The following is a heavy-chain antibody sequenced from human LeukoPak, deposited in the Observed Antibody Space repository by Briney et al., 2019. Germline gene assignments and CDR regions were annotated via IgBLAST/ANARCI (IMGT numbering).Heavy chain of an antibody. D-gene: IGHD3-10*01. CDR3: ARTYYHGSGRYFDY. V-gene: IGHV4-59*01. CDR1: GGSFSGYY. CDR2: IYHSGST. Sequence: SETLSLTCAVYGGSFSGYYWSWIRQPPGKGLEWTGYIYHSGSTTYNPSLKSRVTISVDTSKNQFSLKLSSVTAADTAIYYCARTYYHGSGRYFDYWGQGTLVTVSS. J-gene: IGHJ4*02.